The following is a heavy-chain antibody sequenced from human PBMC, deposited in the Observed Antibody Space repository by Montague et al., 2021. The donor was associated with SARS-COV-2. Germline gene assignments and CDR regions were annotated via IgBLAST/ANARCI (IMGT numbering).Heavy chain of an antibody. V-gene: IGHV4-39*01. D-gene: IGHD5-12*01. J-gene: IGHJ4*02. CDR2: IYYSGST. CDR3: AGRGYSGYDYHLLVDY. CDR1: GGSISSSNYY. Sequence: SETLSLTCTVSGGSISSSNYYWGWIRQPPGKGLEWIGSIYYSGSTYYNPSLKSRVTIAVDTSKNQFSLKLSSVTAAATAVYYCAGRGYSGYDYHLLVDYWGQGTLVTVSS.